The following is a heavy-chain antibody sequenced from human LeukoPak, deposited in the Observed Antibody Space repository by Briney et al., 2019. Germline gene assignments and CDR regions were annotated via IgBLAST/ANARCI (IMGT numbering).Heavy chain of an antibody. Sequence: GPTLNVSSKVSGYTFTGYYMHSVRQSPGQRLEWMGWINPNSGDTNPAQKCQGRVTMTRDTSISTAYMELGRLRSDDTAVYYCARAGPAAGDYWGQGTLVTVSS. D-gene: IGHD6-13*01. J-gene: IGHJ4*02. V-gene: IGHV1-2*02. CDR2: INPNSGDT. CDR3: ARAGPAAGDY. CDR1: GYTFTGYY.